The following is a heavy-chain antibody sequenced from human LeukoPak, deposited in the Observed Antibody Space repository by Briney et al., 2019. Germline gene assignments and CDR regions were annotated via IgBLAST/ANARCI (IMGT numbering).Heavy chain of an antibody. CDR1: GGTFSSYT. CDR3: ARDHGSIDSSGWLNGFDP. Sequence: SVKVSCKASGGTFSSYTISWVRQAPGQGLEWMGRIIPILGIANYAQKFQGRVTITADKSTSTAYMELSSLRSEDTAVYYCARDHGSIDSSGWLNGFDPWGQGTLVTVSS. J-gene: IGHJ5*02. V-gene: IGHV1-69*04. D-gene: IGHD6-19*01. CDR2: IIPILGIA.